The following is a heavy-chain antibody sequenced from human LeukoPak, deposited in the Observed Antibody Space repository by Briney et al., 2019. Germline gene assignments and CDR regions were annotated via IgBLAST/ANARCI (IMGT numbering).Heavy chain of an antibody. CDR2: ISSRSAYI. V-gene: IGHV3-21*01. J-gene: IGHJ4*02. CDR3: AARDSYGSGSYPIDY. D-gene: IGHD3-10*01. Sequence: GGSLRLSCAASGFTFSSYSMNWVRQAPGKGLEWVSSISSRSAYIYYADSLKGRFTISRDNAKNSLYLQMNSLRAEDTAVYYCAARDSYGSGSYPIDYWGQGTLVTVSS. CDR1: GFTFSSYS.